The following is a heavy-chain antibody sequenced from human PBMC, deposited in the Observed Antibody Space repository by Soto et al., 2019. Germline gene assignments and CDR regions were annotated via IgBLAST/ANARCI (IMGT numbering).Heavy chain of an antibody. J-gene: IGHJ4*02. CDR2: ISSTTNYX. Sequence: GGSLRLSCAASGFTFSRYXLNWVRQAPGKGLEWVSSISSTTNYXXXXDSMKGRFTVSRDNAKNSXYLDKNSLSAEXXXXXYCARESXXXXXXFDYWGQGTLV. CDR3: ARESXXXXXXFDY. CDR1: GFTFSRYX. V-gene: IGHV3-21*01.